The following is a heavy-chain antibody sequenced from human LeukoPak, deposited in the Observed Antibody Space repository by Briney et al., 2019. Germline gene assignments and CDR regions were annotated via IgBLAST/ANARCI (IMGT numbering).Heavy chain of an antibody. D-gene: IGHD3-10*01. V-gene: IGHV4-38-2*02. CDR3: ARLDYYGSGSPPDAFDI. CDR2: IYHSGST. Sequence: SETLSLTCTVSGYSISSGYYWGWIRQPPGKGLEWIGSIYHSGSTYYNPSLKSRVTISVDTSKNQFSLKLSSVTAADTAVYYCARLDYYGSGSPPDAFDIWGQGTMVTVSS. J-gene: IGHJ3*02. CDR1: GYSISSGYY.